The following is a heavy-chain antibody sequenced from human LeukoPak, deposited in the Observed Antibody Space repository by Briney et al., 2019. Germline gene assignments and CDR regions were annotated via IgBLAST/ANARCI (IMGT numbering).Heavy chain of an antibody. J-gene: IGHJ4*02. CDR2: IIPIFGTA. V-gene: IGHV1-69*06. CDR1: GGTFSSYA. D-gene: IGHD2-21*02. CDR3: ARGPFVVVTAIPDYFDY. Sequence: SVTVSFKASGGTFSSYAISWVRQAPGQGLEWMGGIIPIFGTANYAQKFQGRVTITADKSTSTAYMELSSLRSEDTAVYYCARGPFVVVTAIPDYFDYWGQGTLVTVSS.